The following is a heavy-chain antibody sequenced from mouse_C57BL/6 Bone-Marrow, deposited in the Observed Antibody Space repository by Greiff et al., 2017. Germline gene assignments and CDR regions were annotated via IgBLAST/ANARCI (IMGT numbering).Heavy chain of an antibody. D-gene: IGHD2-1*01. Sequence: DVQLQESVAELVRPGASVKLSCTASGFNFKNTYMHWVKQRPEQGLEWIGRIDPANGNTKYAPKFQGKATITADTSSNTAYLQLSSLTSEDTAIYYCARSEGNYEGAYWGQGTLVTVSA. J-gene: IGHJ3*01. CDR1: GFNFKNTY. CDR3: ARSEGNYEGAY. V-gene: IGHV14-3*01. CDR2: IDPANGNT.